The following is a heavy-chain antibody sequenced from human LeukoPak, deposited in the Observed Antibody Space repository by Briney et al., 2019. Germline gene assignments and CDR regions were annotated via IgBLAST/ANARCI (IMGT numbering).Heavy chain of an antibody. J-gene: IGHJ4*02. CDR1: GGSISSYY. V-gene: IGHV4-59*01. D-gene: IGHD5-24*01. CDR2: IYYSWST. CDR3: ARGEGARDGYNYEGPFYFDY. Sequence: SETLSLTCTVSGGSISSYYWSWIRPPPGKGLEWIGYIYYSWSTNYNPSLKSRVTISVDTSKNQFSLKLSSVTAADTAVYYCARGEGARDGYNYEGPFYFDYWGQGTLVTVSS.